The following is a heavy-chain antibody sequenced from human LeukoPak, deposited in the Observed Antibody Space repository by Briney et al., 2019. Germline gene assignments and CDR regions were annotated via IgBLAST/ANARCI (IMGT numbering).Heavy chain of an antibody. V-gene: IGHV3-23*01. CDR3: AYDFWSGRSYYFDY. J-gene: IGHJ4*02. Sequence: GGSLRLSCAASGFTFSSYAMSWVRQAPGKGLEWVSAISGSGGSTYYADSVKGRFTISRDNSKNTLYPQMNSLRAEDTAVYYCAYDFWSGRSYYFDYWGQGALVTVSS. CDR1: GFTFSSYA. D-gene: IGHD3-3*01. CDR2: ISGSGGST.